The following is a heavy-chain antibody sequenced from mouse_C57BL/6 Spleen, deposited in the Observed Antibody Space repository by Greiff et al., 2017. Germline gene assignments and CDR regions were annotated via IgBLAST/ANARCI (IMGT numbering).Heavy chain of an antibody. CDR1: GYAFTNYL. D-gene: IGHD1-1*01. V-gene: IGHV1-54*01. Sequence: QVQLQQSGAELVRPGTSVKVSCKASGYAFTNYLIEWVKQRPGQGLEWIGVINPGSGGTNYNEKFKGKATLTADKSSSTAYMQLSSLTSEDSAVYFCARSVEGGYYAMDYWGQGTSVTVSS. CDR3: ARSVEGGYYAMDY. J-gene: IGHJ4*01. CDR2: INPGSGGT.